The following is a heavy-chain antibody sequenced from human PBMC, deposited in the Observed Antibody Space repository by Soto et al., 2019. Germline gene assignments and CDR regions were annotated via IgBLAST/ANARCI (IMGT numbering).Heavy chain of an antibody. CDR2: ISTSGDST. V-gene: IGHV3-23*01. Sequence: GGSLRLSCAASGFTFSSYATSWVRQAPGKGLEWVSGISTSGDSTYYADSVKGRFTISRDNSKDTLYLQMNSLRAGDTAVYYCAINSRYCSSTSCYADWGQGTLVTVSS. J-gene: IGHJ4*02. CDR1: GFTFSSYA. CDR3: AINSRYCSSTSCYAD. D-gene: IGHD2-2*01.